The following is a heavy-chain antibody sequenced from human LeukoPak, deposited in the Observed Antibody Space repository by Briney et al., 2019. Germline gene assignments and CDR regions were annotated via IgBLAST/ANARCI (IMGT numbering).Heavy chain of an antibody. CDR1: GGSISSSSYY. D-gene: IGHD3-22*01. V-gene: IGHV4-39*01. CDR3: ARSYYYDSSGLTGDY. Sequence: PSETLSLTCTVSGGSISSSSYYWGWIRQPPGKGLEWIGSIYYSGSTYYNPSLKSRVTMSVDTSKSQFSLKLSSVTAADTAVYYCARSYYYDSSGLTGDYWGQGTLVTVSS. J-gene: IGHJ4*02. CDR2: IYYSGST.